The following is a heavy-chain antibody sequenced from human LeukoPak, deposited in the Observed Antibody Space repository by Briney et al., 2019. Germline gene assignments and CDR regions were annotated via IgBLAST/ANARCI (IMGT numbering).Heavy chain of an antibody. CDR1: GFTFSSYN. J-gene: IGHJ4*02. V-gene: IGHV3-30*02. CDR2: IGFDGKSK. CDR3: AKVPKSTGWTADF. D-gene: IGHD3-9*01. Sequence: GGPLRLSCAASGFTFSSYNMQWVRQAPSKGLEWVTFIGFDGKSKYYADSVKGRFTVSRDNSKNTLSLQMISLRAEDTAVYYCAKVPKSTGWTADFWGQGTLVTVSS.